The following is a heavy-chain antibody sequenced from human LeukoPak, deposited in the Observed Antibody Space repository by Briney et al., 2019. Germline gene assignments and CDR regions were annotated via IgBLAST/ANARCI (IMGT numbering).Heavy chain of an antibody. Sequence: ASVKVSCKAFGYTFTSYAMHWVRQAPGQRLEWMGWINAGNGNTKYSQKFQGRVTITRDTSASTAYMELSSLRSEDTAVYYCARRSGEPGYMWFDPWGQGTLVTVSS. CDR1: GYTFTSYA. CDR3: ARRSGEPGYMWFDP. D-gene: IGHD3-9*01. CDR2: INAGNGNT. J-gene: IGHJ5*02. V-gene: IGHV1-3*01.